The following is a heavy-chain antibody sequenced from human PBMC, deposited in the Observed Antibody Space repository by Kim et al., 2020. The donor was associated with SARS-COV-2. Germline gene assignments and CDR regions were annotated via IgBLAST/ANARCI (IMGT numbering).Heavy chain of an antibody. V-gene: IGHV4-61*02. Sequence: SLKSRVTISVDTSKNQFSLKLSSVTAADTAVYYCARAKDVAVAGTFAFDPWGQGTLVTVSS. CDR3: ARAKDVAVAGTFAFDP. D-gene: IGHD6-19*01. J-gene: IGHJ5*02.